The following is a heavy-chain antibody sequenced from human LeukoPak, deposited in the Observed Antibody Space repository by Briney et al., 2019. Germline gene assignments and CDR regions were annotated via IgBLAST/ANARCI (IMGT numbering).Heavy chain of an antibody. CDR2: INPNSGGT. CDR1: GYTFTGYY. CDR3: ARDVDTAMGYFDY. J-gene: IGHJ4*02. D-gene: IGHD5-18*01. V-gene: IGHV1-2*06. Sequence: ASVKVSCKASGYTFTGYYMHWVRQAPGQGLEWMGRINPNSGGTNYAQKFQGRVTMTRDTSTSTAYMELRSLRSDDTAVYYCARDVDTAMGYFDYWGQGTLVTVSS.